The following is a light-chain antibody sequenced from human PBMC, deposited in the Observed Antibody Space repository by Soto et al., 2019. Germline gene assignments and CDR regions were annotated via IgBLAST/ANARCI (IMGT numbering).Light chain of an antibody. CDR3: QQSYNSLRRT. CDR1: QSISTY. J-gene: IGKJ1*01. Sequence: SGSLGDRVTITCRASQSISTYLNWYQQKAGRAPKILISAASTLQSGVPSRFSGSGSGTDFTLTISSLQPADSATYYCQQSYNSLRRTFGQGTKVEI. CDR2: AAS. V-gene: IGKV1-39*01.